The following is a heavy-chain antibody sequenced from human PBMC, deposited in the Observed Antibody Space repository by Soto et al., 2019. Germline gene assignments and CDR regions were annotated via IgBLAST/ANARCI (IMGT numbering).Heavy chain of an antibody. D-gene: IGHD3-22*01. Sequence: SETLSLSCTVSGGSISSYYWSWIRQPPGKGLEWIGYIYYSGSTNYNPSLKSRVTISVDTSKNQFSLKLSSVTAADTAVYYCARFSTQRYYYEGTSNYYYYGMDVWGQGTTVTVSS. CDR1: GGSISSYY. J-gene: IGHJ6*02. CDR2: IYYSGST. V-gene: IGHV4-59*01. CDR3: ARFSTQRYYYEGTSNYYYYGMDV.